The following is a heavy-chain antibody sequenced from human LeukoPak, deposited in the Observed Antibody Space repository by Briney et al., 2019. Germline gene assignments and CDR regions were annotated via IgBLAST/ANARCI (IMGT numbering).Heavy chain of an antibody. J-gene: IGHJ5*02. CDR1: GGSISSSSYY. D-gene: IGHD2-2*01. V-gene: IGHV4-39*01. Sequence: SETLSLTCTVSGGSISSSSYYWGWIRQPPGKGLEWIGSIYYSGSTYYNPSLKSRVTISVDTSKNQFSLKLSSVTAADTAVYYCARHRPYMVVVPAVPGFDPWGQGTLVTVSS. CDR2: IYYSGST. CDR3: ARHRPYMVVVPAVPGFDP.